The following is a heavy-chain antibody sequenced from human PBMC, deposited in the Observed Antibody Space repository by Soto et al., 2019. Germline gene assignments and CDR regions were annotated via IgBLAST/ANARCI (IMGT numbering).Heavy chain of an antibody. J-gene: IGHJ5*02. D-gene: IGHD1-7*01. V-gene: IGHV4-59*01. CDR2: IYYSGST. CDR3: ARGITGTTNYLYWFDP. Sequence: TSETLSLTCTASGGSISSYYWSWIRQPPGKGLEWIGYIYYSGSTNYNPSLKSRVTISVDTSKNQFSLKLSSVTAADTAVYYCARGITGTTNYLYWFDPWGQGTLVTVSS. CDR1: GGSISSYY.